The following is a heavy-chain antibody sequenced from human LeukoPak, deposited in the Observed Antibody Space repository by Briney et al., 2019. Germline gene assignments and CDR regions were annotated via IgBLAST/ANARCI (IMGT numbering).Heavy chain of an antibody. V-gene: IGHV3-30*02. D-gene: IGHD2-2*01. CDR1: GINFRASG. J-gene: IGHJ4*02. Sequence: GGSLRLSCAASGINFRASGMHWVRHAPGRGLEWVTFIQTDGGDKKYAASVAGRFTISRDNSKNTVYRHMSSLRPDDTALYYCAREGGTVVIGRFDYWGQGTLVTVSS. CDR2: IQTDGGDK. CDR3: AREGGTVVIGRFDY.